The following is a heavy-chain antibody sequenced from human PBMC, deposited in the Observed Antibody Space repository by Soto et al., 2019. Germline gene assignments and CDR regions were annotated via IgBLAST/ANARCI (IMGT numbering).Heavy chain of an antibody. J-gene: IGHJ6*03. CDR2: ISAYNGNT. CDR1: GYTFTSYG. CDR3: ARGTIFGVVRPGYYYYMDV. V-gene: IGHV1-18*01. Sequence: ASVKVSCKASGYTFTSYGISWVRQAPGQGLEWMGWISAYNGNTNYAQKLQGRVTMTTDTSTSTAYMELRSLRSDDTAVYYCARGTIFGVVRPGYYYYMDVWGKGTTVTVSS. D-gene: IGHD3-3*01.